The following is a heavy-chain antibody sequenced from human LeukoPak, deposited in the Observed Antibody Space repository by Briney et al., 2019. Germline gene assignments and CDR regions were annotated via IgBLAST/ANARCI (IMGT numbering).Heavy chain of an antibody. CDR3: ARRSNWGPSNWFDP. V-gene: IGHV4-59*02. D-gene: IGHD7-27*01. J-gene: IGHJ5*02. CDR2: IYYGRTL. CDR1: GDSVSGFH. Sequence: SETLSLTRTVSGDSVSGFHWNWIRQSQGKGLEWIGHIYYGRTLNYNPSLKSRVTISMDTSKNQFSLRLTSVTAADTAVYYCARRSNWGPSNWFDPWGQGTLVTVSS.